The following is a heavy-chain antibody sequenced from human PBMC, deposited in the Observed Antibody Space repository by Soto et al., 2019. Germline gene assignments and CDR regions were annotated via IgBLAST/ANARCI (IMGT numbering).Heavy chain of an antibody. J-gene: IGHJ4*01. CDR3: ARAHAPSLPFDY. D-gene: IGHD2-15*01. CDR2: IFYSGNA. Sequence: PPETMSPTCTVSGGSMRNVYWSWIRQPPGEILGWMGFIFYSGNAKYTPSLKSRVTISIDTSKSQFSLSLDSVTAADTAVYFCARAHAPSLPFDYWGLGTLVTVSS. V-gene: IGHV4-59*01. CDR1: GGSMRNVY.